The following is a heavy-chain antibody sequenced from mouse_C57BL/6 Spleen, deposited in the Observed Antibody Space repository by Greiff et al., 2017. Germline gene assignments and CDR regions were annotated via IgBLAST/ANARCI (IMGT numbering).Heavy chain of an antibody. J-gene: IGHJ3*01. CDR2: IYPGDGDS. CDR1: GYAFSSSW. V-gene: IGHV1-82*01. D-gene: IGHD1-1*01. CDR3: ARELIATGGFAY. Sequence: QVQLQQSGPELVKPGASVKISCKASGYAFSSSWMNWVKQRPGKGLEWIGRIYPGDGDSNYNGKFKGKATLTADKSYSTAYMQLRSLTSKYSAFYFCARELIATGGFAYWGQGTLVTVSA.